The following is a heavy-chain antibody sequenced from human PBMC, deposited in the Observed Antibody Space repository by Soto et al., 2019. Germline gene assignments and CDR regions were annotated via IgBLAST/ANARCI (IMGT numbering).Heavy chain of an antibody. V-gene: IGHV2-5*02. J-gene: IGHJ3*02. CDR2: IYWDDDD. CDR3: AHFPYISGWASGIDI. Sequence: PTQTLTLTCTFSGFSLTTSGVGVGWIRQPPGKALEWLALIYWDDDDRYSPSLRSRLTITKDTSKNLVVLTMANMDPVDTATYFCAHFPYISGWASGIDIWGQGTMVNVAS. CDR1: GFSLTTSGVG. D-gene: IGHD6-19*01.